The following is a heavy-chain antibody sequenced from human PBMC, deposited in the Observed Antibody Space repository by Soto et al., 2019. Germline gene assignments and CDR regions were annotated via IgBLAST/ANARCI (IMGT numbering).Heavy chain of an antibody. CDR2: ISAYNGNT. V-gene: IGHV1-18*01. CDR3: ARTRGSHHLYYYYGMDV. Sequence: ASVKVSCKASGYTFTSYGISWVRQAPGQGLEWMGWISAYNGNTNYAQKLQGRVTMTTDTSTSTAYMELRSLRSDDTAVYYCARTRGSHHLYYYYGMDVWGQGTTVTVSS. J-gene: IGHJ6*02. CDR1: GYTFTSYG. D-gene: IGHD2-2*01.